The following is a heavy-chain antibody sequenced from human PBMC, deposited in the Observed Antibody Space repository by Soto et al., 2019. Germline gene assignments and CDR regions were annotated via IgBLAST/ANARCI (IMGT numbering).Heavy chain of an antibody. CDR1: GYSFTSYW. V-gene: IGHV5-51*01. Sequence: HGESLKISCKGSGYSFTSYWIGWVRQMPGKGLEWMGIIYPGDSDTRYSPSFQGQVTISADKSISTAYLQWSSLKASDTAMYYCARHGGYYDFWSGYYFRYWGQGTLVTVSS. CDR2: IYPGDSDT. J-gene: IGHJ4*02. D-gene: IGHD3-3*01. CDR3: ARHGGYYDFWSGYYFRY.